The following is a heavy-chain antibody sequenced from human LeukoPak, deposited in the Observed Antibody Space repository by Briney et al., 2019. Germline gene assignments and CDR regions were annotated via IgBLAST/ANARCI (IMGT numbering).Heavy chain of an antibody. V-gene: IGHV3-21*01. CDR2: ISSMSRDI. J-gene: IGHJ6*04. Sequence: GGSLRLSCAASGLIFGDYSMHWVRQAPGKGLEWVSSISSMSRDIHYADSVTGRFTVSRDNAKDSLYLEMSNLRTEDTATYFCARVGYLDVWGKGTTVTVSS. CDR3: ARVGYLDV. CDR1: GLIFGDYS. D-gene: IGHD3-22*01.